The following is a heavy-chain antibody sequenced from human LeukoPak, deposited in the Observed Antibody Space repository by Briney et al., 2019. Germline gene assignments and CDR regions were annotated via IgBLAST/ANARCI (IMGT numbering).Heavy chain of an antibody. CDR1: GGSISSYY. J-gene: IGHJ6*02. V-gene: IGHV4-59*01. Sequence: SETLSLTCTVSGGSISSYYWSWIRQPPGKGLEWIWYIYYSGSTNYNPSLERRVTISVDTSKNQFALKLSSVTAADTAVYYCATQGGYSSSWYAFHYGMDVWGQGTTVTVSS. CDR3: ATQGGYSSSWYAFHYGMDV. CDR2: IYYSGST. D-gene: IGHD6-13*01.